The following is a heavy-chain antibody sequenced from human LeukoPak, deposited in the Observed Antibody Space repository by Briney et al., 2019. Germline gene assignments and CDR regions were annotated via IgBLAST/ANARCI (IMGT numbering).Heavy chain of an antibody. CDR1: GFTYSSYG. J-gene: IGHJ6*02. D-gene: IGHD6-13*01. CDR3: AKDRGSSSSAYGMDV. CDR2: ITYDGGNK. V-gene: IGHV3-30*18. Sequence: GRSLRLSCAASGFTYSSYGMHWVRQAPGQGLEWVAVITYDGGNKYHADSVKGRFTISRDNSKNTLYLQMNSLRAEDTAVYYCAKDRGSSSSAYGMDVWGQGTTVTVSS.